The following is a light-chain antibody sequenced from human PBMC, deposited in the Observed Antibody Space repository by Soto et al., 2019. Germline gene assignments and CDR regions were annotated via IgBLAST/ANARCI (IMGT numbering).Light chain of an antibody. J-gene: IGKJ5*01. V-gene: IGKV1-39*01. Sequence: DIQMTQSPSSLSASVGDRVTITCRASQSISNYLNWYQQKPGKAPKLLIYAASSLQSGVPSRFSGSGSWTDFTLTISSLQPEDFATYFCQQTDTTPITFGQGTRLDIK. CDR3: QQTDTTPIT. CDR2: AAS. CDR1: QSISNY.